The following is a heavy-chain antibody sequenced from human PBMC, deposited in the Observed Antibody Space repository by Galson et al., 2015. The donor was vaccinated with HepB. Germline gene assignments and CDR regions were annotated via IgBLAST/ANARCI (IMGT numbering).Heavy chain of an antibody. D-gene: IGHD2-2*01. Sequence: SLRLSCAGSGFTFSSYSMKWVRQAPGKALEWVSFISSSSTYIYYPVPVTGRFTISRDNAKNSLYLQMNTLRAEDTAVYYCASLMEADYQLLFQGGYYYYGMDVWGQGTTVTVSS. CDR2: ISSSSTYI. J-gene: IGHJ6*02. CDR1: GFTFSSYS. CDR3: ASLMEADYQLLFQGGYYYYGMDV. V-gene: IGHV3-21*01.